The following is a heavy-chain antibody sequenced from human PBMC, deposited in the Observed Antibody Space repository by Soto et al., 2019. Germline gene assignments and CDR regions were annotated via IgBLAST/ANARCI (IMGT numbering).Heavy chain of an antibody. J-gene: IGHJ4*02. CDR1: GDSVSGNSAA. CDR3: AREFPYYDSSASYFDY. CDR2: TYYRSKWYN. Sequence: SQTLSLTCAISGDSVSGNSAAWNWIRQSPSRGLEWLGRTYYRSKWYNDYAVSVKSRITVTPDTSKNQFSLHLNSVTPEDTAVYYCAREFPYYDSSASYFDYWGQGALVTVSS. D-gene: IGHD3-22*01. V-gene: IGHV6-1*01.